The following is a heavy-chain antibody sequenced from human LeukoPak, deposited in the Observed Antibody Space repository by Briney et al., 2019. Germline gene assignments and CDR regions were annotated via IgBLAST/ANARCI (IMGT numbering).Heavy chain of an antibody. D-gene: IGHD6-13*01. J-gene: IGHJ6*02. CDR3: ARDPSRRIAAAAPGGMDV. Sequence: SVKVSCKASGGTFISYAISWVRQAPGQGLEWMGRIIPIFGIANYAQKFQGRVTITADKSTSTAYMELSSLRSEDTAVYYCARDPSRRIAAAAPGGMDVWGQGTTVTVSS. CDR1: GGTFISYA. CDR2: IIPIFGIA. V-gene: IGHV1-69*04.